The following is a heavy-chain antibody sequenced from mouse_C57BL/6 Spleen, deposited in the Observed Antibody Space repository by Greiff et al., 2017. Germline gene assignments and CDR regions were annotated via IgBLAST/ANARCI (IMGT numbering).Heavy chain of an antibody. Sequence: VQLQQSGPVLVKPGASVKMSCKASGYTFTDYYMNWVKQSHGKSLEWIGVINPYNGGTSYNQKFKGKATLTVDKSSSTAYMELNSLTSEDSAVYYGAREGYSNYPAWFAYWGQGTLVTVSA. J-gene: IGHJ3*01. V-gene: IGHV1-19*01. CDR1: GYTFTDYY. CDR3: AREGYSNYPAWFAY. CDR2: INPYNGGT. D-gene: IGHD2-5*01.